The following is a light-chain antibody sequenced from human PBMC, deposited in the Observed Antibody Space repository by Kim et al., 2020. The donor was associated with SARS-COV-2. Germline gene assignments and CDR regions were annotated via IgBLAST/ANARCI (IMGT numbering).Light chain of an antibody. CDR2: EVS. Sequence: YEMTQPPSASGSPGQSVTISCTGTSSDVGAYNYVSWYQQHPGKAPKLMIYEVSKRPSGVSDRFSGSKSGNTASLTVSGLQAEDEADYHCASYGRSHNFVFGGGTQLTVL. V-gene: IGLV2-8*01. J-gene: IGLJ2*01. CDR3: ASYGRSHNFV. CDR1: SSDVGAYNY.